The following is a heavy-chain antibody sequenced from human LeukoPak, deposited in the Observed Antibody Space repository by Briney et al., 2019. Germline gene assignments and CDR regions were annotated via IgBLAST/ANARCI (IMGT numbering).Heavy chain of an antibody. CDR3: ATGPRADGSLDY. D-gene: IGHD1-26*01. Sequence: RASVKVSCKVSGYTFTDYYMHWVPQAPGKGLEWMGLVDPEDGETIYAEKFQGRVTITADTSTDTAYMELSSLRSEDTAVYYCATGPRADGSLDYWGQGTLVTVSS. V-gene: IGHV1-69-2*01. J-gene: IGHJ4*02. CDR2: VDPEDGET. CDR1: GYTFTDYY.